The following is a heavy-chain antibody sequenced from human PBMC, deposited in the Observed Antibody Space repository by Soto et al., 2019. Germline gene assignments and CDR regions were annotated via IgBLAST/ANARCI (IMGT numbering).Heavy chain of an antibody. Sequence: EVQLLESGGGLVQPGGSLRLSCAASGFTFSSYAMSWVRQAPGKGLEWVSAISGSGGSTYYADSVKGRFTISRDNSKNTLYLQMNSLRAEDTAVYYCARDRARIVVVPAAMVWGQGTLVTVSS. V-gene: IGHV3-23*01. D-gene: IGHD2-2*01. CDR3: ARDRARIVVVPAAMV. J-gene: IGHJ4*02. CDR1: GFTFSSYA. CDR2: ISGSGGST.